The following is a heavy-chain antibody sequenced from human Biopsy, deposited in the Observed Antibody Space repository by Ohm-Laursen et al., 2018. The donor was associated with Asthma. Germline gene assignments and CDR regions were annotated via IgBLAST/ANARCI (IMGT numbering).Heavy chain of an antibody. CDR3: ARDSYSSGLYDDFES. CDR2: INGKSNSI. V-gene: IGHV3-11*01. J-gene: IGHJ4*02. CDR1: GFTFSDYY. D-gene: IGHD6-19*01. Sequence: SLRISCTASGFTFSDYYMSWIRQAPGKGLEWISYINGKSNSIEYADSVKGRFTISRGNAKNSLYLQMNSLRAEDTAVYYCARDSYSSGLYDDFESWGQGTLVTVSS.